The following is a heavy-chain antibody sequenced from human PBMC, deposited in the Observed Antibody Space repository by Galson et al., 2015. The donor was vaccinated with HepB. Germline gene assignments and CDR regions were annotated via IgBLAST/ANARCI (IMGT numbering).Heavy chain of an antibody. CDR1: GFTFSSYW. CDR3: ARDIAARPQPEYNWFDP. Sequence: SLRLSCAASGFTFSSYWMSWVRQAPGKGLEWVANIKQDGSEKYYVDSVKGRFTISRDNAENSLYLQMNSLRAEDTAVYYCARDIAARPQPEYNWFDPWGQGTLVTVSS. V-gene: IGHV3-7*03. CDR2: IKQDGSEK. J-gene: IGHJ5*02. D-gene: IGHD6-6*01.